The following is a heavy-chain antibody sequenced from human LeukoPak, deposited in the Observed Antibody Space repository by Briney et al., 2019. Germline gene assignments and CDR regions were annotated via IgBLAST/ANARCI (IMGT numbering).Heavy chain of an antibody. J-gene: IGHJ4*02. Sequence: PGGSLRLSCVASGFIFSSYAMHWVRQAPGKGLEWVAVIWHDGNNKDYADSVKGRFTISRDNSQNTLYLQMNSLRAEDTAVYYCARDYSSSSANFDSWGQGTLVAVSS. D-gene: IGHD6-6*01. CDR1: GFIFSSYA. V-gene: IGHV3-33*01. CDR3: ARDYSSSSANFDS. CDR2: IWHDGNNK.